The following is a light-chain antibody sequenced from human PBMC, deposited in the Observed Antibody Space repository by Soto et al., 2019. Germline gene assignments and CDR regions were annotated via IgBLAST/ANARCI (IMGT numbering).Light chain of an antibody. CDR2: DND. CDR3: ATWDDSRNGDV. CDR1: SSNIGSNT. V-gene: IGLV1-44*01. J-gene: IGLJ1*01. Sequence: QSVLTQPPSASGTPGQRVTISASGSSSNIGSNTVSWYQQLPGTAPKLLIYDNDERPSGVPVRFSGSKSGTSASLAISGLQSEDEGDYYCATWDDSRNGDVFGPGTKLTVL.